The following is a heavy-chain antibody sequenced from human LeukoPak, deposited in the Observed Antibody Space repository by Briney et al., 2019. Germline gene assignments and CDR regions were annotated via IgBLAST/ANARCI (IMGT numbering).Heavy chain of an antibody. D-gene: IGHD6-13*01. V-gene: IGHV3-48*02. CDR3: ARGRTAVAYFDY. CDR2: ITSSSSTI. CDR1: GFTFSTYS. J-gene: IGHJ4*02. Sequence: GGSLRLSCAASGFTFSTYSMSWVRQAPGKGLEWVSYITSSSSTIYADSVKGRFTISRDNAKNSLYPQMNSLRDEDTAVYYCARGRTAVAYFDYWGQGTLVTVSS.